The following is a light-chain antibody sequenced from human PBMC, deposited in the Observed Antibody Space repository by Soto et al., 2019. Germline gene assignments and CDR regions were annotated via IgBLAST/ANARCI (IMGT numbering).Light chain of an antibody. CDR1: QSIGVF. Sequence: DIQMTQSPPSLSASVGDGVTITCRARQSIGVFLNWYQVRPGRAPKLLIHVASSLQNGAPSRFSGSGSGTDFTLTISSLQPEDFATYYCHQTYANPWTFGQANKVEIK. CDR2: VAS. CDR3: HQTYANPWT. J-gene: IGKJ1*01. V-gene: IGKV1-39*01.